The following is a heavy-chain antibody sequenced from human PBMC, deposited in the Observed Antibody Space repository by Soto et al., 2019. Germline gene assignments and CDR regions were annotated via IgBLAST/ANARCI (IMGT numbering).Heavy chain of an antibody. CDR2: IYHSGST. CDR1: GGSISSSNW. Sequence: SLTCAVSGGSISSSNWWSWVRQPPGKGLEWIGEIYHSGSTNYNPSLKSRVTISVDKSKNQFSLKLSSVTAADTAVYYCARVTKYSSSWYYFDYWGQGTLVTVSS. D-gene: IGHD6-13*01. J-gene: IGHJ4*02. V-gene: IGHV4-4*02. CDR3: ARVTKYSSSWYYFDY.